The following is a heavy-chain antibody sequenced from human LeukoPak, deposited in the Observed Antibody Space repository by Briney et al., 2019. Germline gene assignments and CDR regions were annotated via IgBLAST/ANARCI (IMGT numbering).Heavy chain of an antibody. V-gene: IGHV3-74*01. CDR1: GFTFSSYW. D-gene: IGHD6-13*01. Sequence: GGSMRLSCAASGFTFSSYWMHWVRQAAGKGLVWVSRISSDGSSTTHADSVKGRVTISRDNAKNALYLQMNSLRVEDTAVYYCLADPRRAGVGSPWGQGILVTVSS. CDR3: LADPRRAGVGSP. J-gene: IGHJ5*02. CDR2: ISSDGSST.